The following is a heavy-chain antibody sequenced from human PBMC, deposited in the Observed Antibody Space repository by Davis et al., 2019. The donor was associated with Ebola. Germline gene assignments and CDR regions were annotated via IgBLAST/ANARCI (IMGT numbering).Heavy chain of an antibody. Sequence: GESLKISCAASGFTVSSNHMSWVRQAPGKGLEWVAVISYDGNQKYSADAVKGRFTISRDNSKNTLFLEMNTLRAEDTAVYYCAKAGGSGFSYSGMDVWGQGTTVTVSS. V-gene: IGHV3-30*18. CDR1: GFTVSSNH. CDR2: ISYDGNQK. CDR3: AKAGGSGFSYSGMDV. J-gene: IGHJ6*02. D-gene: IGHD3-10*01.